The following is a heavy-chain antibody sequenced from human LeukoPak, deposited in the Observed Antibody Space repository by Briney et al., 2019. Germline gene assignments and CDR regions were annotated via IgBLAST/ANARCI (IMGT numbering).Heavy chain of an antibody. V-gene: IGHV4-61*01. CDR1: GGSISSSSYY. J-gene: IGHJ4*02. Sequence: PSETLSLTCTVSGGSISSSSYYWGWIRQPPGKGLEWIGYIYYSGSTNYNPSLKSRVTISVDTSKNQFSLKLSSVTAADTAVYYCAREEADYYDSSGYFNYWGQGTLVTVSS. D-gene: IGHD3-22*01. CDR2: IYYSGST. CDR3: AREEADYYDSSGYFNY.